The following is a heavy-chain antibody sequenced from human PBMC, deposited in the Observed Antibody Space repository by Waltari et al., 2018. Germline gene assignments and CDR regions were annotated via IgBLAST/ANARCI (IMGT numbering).Heavy chain of an antibody. J-gene: IGHJ5*02. CDR2: IYTSGST. CDR1: GGSISSGSYY. CDR3: ARVSTPYGDPNWFDP. V-gene: IGHV4-61*02. Sequence: QVQLQESGPGLVKPSQTLSLTCTVSGGSISSGSYYWSWIRQPAGKGLEWIGRIYTSGSTNYNPSLKSRVTISVDTSKNQFSLKLSSVTAADTAVYYCARVSTPYGDPNWFDPWGQGTLVTVSS. D-gene: IGHD4-17*01.